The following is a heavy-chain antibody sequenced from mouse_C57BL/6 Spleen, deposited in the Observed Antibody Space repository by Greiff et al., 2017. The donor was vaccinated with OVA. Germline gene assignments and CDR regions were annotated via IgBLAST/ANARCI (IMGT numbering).Heavy chain of an antibody. V-gene: IGHV1-26*01. CDR2: INPNNGGT. CDR1: GYTFTDYY. D-gene: IGHD2-5*01. CDR3: ARGYSNYAWFAY. J-gene: IGHJ3*01. Sequence: VQLQQSGPELVKPGASVKISCKASGYTFTDYYMNWVKQSHGKSLEWIGDINPNNGGTSYNQKFKGKATLTVDKSSSTAYLELRSLTSEDSAVYYCARGYSNYAWFAYWGQGTLVTVSA.